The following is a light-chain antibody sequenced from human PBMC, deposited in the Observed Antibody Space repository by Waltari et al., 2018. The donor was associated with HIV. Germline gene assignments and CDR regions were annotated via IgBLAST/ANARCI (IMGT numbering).Light chain of an antibody. V-gene: IGKV3-15*01. CDR2: AAS. CDR1: QTISSN. CDR3: QQYSHWPLMYN. J-gene: IGKJ2*01. Sequence: EIVMTQSPATLSVSPGERATLSCRASQTISSNLAWYQHKPGQSPRLLIYAASTRATGIPARFSASGSGTEFTLTISSLQSEDFAVYYCQQYSHWPLMYNFGQGTKLEIK.